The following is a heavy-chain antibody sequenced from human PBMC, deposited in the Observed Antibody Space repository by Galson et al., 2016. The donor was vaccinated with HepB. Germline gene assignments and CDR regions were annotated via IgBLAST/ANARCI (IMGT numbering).Heavy chain of an antibody. D-gene: IGHD6-13*01. V-gene: IGHV4-34*01. CDR3: ARGGGAAAGTEYFQH. CDR2: INHDGGT. J-gene: IGHJ1*01. Sequence: LSLTCGVSGGSFSGYFWSWIRQPPGKGLEWIGEINHDGGTNYDSSLKSRVTISVDTSKNQFSLKLTSVTAADTAVYYCARGGGAAAGTEYFQHWGQGTLVTVSS. CDR1: GGSFSGYF.